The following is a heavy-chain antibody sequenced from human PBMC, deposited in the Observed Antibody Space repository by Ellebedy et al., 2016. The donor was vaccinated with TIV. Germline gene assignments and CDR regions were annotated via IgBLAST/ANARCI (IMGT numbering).Heavy chain of an antibody. CDR2: ISSSGSTI. D-gene: IGHD1-26*01. CDR3: AGAGATTADY. CDR1: GFTFSDYY. V-gene: IGHV3-11*01. J-gene: IGHJ4*02. Sequence: GESLKISCAASGFTFSDYYMSWIRQAPGKGLEWVSYISSSGSTIYYADSVKGRFTISRDNANKLVYLQMTSLRVEDMAIYYCAGAGATTADYWGQGTLVTVSS.